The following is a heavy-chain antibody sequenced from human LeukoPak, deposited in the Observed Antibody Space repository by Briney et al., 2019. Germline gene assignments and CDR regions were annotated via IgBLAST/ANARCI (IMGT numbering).Heavy chain of an antibody. CDR3: AKSAEQWLVLYYFDY. J-gene: IGHJ4*02. Sequence: GRSVRLSCADSGFTFSSYGMHWVRQAPGKGLEWVAVISYDGSNKYYADSVKGRFTISRDNSKNTLYLQMNSLRAEDTAVYYCAKSAEQWLVLYYFDYWGQGTLVTVSS. D-gene: IGHD6-19*01. CDR1: GFTFSSYG. CDR2: ISYDGSNK. V-gene: IGHV3-30*18.